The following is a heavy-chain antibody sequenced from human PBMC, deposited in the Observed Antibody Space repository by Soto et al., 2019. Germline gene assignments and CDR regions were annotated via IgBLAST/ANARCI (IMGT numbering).Heavy chain of an antibody. CDR3: ARDPGSSSWYGGFNY. CDR2: IYSSGIT. J-gene: IGHJ4*02. D-gene: IGHD6-13*01. V-gene: IGHV4-4*07. CDR1: GGSINSYH. Sequence: QVQLQESGQGLVKPSETLSLTCTVSGGSINSYHWNWIRQPAGKGLEWIGRIYSSGITNYNPSLKTRGTMSVDTSKNQFSLRLRSVTAADTAVYYCARDPGSSSWYGGFNYWGQGIQVTVSS.